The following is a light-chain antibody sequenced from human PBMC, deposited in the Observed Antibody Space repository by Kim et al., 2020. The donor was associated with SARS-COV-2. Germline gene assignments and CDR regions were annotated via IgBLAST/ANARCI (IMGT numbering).Light chain of an antibody. Sequence: AATGDRVTISCRASQGISSYLAWYQQKPGKAPKLLIYAASTLQSGVPSRFSGSGSGTDFTLTISCLQSEDFATYYCQQYYSYPLTFGQGTKVDIK. CDR3: QQYYSYPLT. V-gene: IGKV1-8*01. J-gene: IGKJ1*01. CDR2: AAS. CDR1: QGISSY.